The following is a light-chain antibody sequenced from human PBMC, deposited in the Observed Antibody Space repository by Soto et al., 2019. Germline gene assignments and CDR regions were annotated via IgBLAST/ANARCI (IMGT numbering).Light chain of an antibody. J-gene: IGLJ2*01. CDR1: SGHSSYA. Sequence: QLVLTQSPSASASLGASVKLTCTLSSGHSSYAIAWHQQQPEKGPRYLMKVNSDGSHSKGDGIPDRFSGSSSGAERYFTISSLQSEDEADYYCQTWGTGYLLFGGGTKLTVL. V-gene: IGLV4-69*01. CDR2: VNSDGSH. CDR3: QTWGTGYLL.